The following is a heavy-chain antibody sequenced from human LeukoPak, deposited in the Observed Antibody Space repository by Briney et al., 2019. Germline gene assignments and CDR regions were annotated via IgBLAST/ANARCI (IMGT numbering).Heavy chain of an antibody. CDR2: INTNTGNP. CDR1: GYTFTSYA. CDR3: TRDPSRFDP. Sequence: ASVKVSCKASGYTFTSYAMNWVGQAPGQGLEWMGWINTNTGNPTYAQGFTGRFVFSLDTSVSTAYLQISSLKVEDTAVYYCTRDPSRFDPWGQGTLVTVSS. J-gene: IGHJ5*02. V-gene: IGHV7-4-1*02.